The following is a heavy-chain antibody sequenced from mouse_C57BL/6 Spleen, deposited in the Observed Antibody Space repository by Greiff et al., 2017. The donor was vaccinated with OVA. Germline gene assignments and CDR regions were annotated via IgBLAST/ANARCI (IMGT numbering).Heavy chain of an antibody. V-gene: IGHV5-17*01. CDR3: ARDYGSSYVGWYFDV. CDR2: ISSGSSTI. CDR1: GFTFSDYG. J-gene: IGHJ1*03. D-gene: IGHD1-1*01. Sequence: EVKLQESGGGLVKPGGSLKLSCAASGFTFSDYGMHWVRQAPEKGLEWVAYISSGSSTIYYADTVKGRFPISRDNAKNTLFLQMTSRRSEDTAMYYCARDYGSSYVGWYFDVWGTGTTVTVSS.